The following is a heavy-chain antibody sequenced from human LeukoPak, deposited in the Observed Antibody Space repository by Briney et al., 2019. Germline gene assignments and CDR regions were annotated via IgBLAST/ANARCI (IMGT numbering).Heavy chain of an antibody. D-gene: IGHD6-25*01. Sequence: GGSLRLSCAVSGFTFTNFAMMWVRQAPGKGLRWVSSITGDGATYYADSVRGRFMLSRDTSKNTLYLQMNSPTAEDTALYYCAKGAAAGLVDWFDPWGQGTLVTVSS. CDR2: ITGDGAT. V-gene: IGHV3-23*01. J-gene: IGHJ5*02. CDR3: AKGAAAGLVDWFDP. CDR1: GFTFTNFA.